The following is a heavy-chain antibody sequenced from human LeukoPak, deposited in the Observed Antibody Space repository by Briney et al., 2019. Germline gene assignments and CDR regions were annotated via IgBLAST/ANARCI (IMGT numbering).Heavy chain of an antibody. J-gene: IGHJ4*02. V-gene: IGHV3-7*01. D-gene: IGHD2-15*01. CDR2: IKQDGSEK. Sequence: QPGGSLRLSCAAPGFTFSSYWMSWVRQAPGKGLEWVANIKQDGSEKYYVDSVKGRFTISRDNAKNSLYLQMNSLRAEHTAVYYCARELGYCSGGSCYAFDYWGQGTLVTVSS. CDR1: GFTFSSYW. CDR3: ARELGYCSGGSCYAFDY.